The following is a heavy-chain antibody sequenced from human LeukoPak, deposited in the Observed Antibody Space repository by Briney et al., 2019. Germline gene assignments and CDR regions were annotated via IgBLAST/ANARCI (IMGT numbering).Heavy chain of an antibody. CDR1: DVSITSSSYY. V-gene: IGHV4-39*01. D-gene: IGHD1-26*01. J-gene: IGHJ4*02. Sequence: PSETRSLTGPVSDVSITSSSYYWGWSRQPPGKGLWWIGSIRNSRSSNYNPSLKTRVTISLDTSKNQFSLRLSSVTAADTAVYYCARGARGSYSYWGQGTLVTVSS. CDR3: ARGARGSYSY. CDR2: IRNSRSS.